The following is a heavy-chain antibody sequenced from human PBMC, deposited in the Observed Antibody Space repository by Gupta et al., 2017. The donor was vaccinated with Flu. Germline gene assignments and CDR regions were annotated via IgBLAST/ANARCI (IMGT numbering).Heavy chain of an antibody. J-gene: IGHJ4*02. D-gene: IGHD7-27*01. CDR2: ISGFSGKT. Sequence: QILLVQSGAEMKKPGASLKVSCKASGYSFTSHGISWVRQAPGQGREWMGWISGFSGKTDYAPNLKGRLTLTMDTSTSTAYLELRNLRSDDTAAYYCARDLNWGTFDYWGQGTQVTVSS. V-gene: IGHV1-18*01. CDR1: GYSFTSHG. CDR3: ARDLNWGTFDY.